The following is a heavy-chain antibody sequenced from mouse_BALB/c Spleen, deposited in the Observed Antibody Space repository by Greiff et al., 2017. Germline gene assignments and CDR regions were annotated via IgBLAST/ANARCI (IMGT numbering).Heavy chain of an antibody. CDR1: GFTFSSYA. CDR2: ISSGGSYT. D-gene: IGHD2-12*01. J-gene: IGHJ2*01. Sequence: EVMLVESGGGLVKPGGSLKLSCAASGFTFSSYAMSWVRQTPEKRLEWVATISSGGSYTYYPDSVKGRFTISRDNAKNTLYLQMSSLRSEDTAMYYCARGGYYRSSLDYWGQGTTLTVSS. V-gene: IGHV5-9-1*01. CDR3: ARGGYYRSSLDY.